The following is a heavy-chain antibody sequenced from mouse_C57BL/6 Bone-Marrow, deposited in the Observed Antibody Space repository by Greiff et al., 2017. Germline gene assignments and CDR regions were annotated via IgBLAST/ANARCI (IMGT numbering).Heavy chain of an antibody. CDR1: GYTFTSYW. CDR3: AIIYYYGSSYEDY. V-gene: IGHV1-61*01. J-gene: IGHJ2*01. D-gene: IGHD1-1*01. CDR2: IYPSDSET. Sequence: QVQLKQSGAELVRPGSSVKLSCKASGYTFTSYWMDWVKQRPGQGLEWIGNIYPSDSETHYNQKFKDKATLTVDKSSSTAYMQLSSLTSEDSAVYYCAIIYYYGSSYEDYWGQGTTLTVSS.